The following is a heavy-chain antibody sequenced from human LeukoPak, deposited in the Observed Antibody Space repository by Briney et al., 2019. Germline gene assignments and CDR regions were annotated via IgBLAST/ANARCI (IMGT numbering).Heavy chain of an antibody. D-gene: IGHD2-2*02. CDR1: GYSISSGYY. J-gene: IGHJ3*02. CDR3: ASSCSSTSCYTGGDAFDI. Sequence: SETLSLTCTVSGYSISSGYYWGWIRQPPGKGLEWIGSIYHSGSTYYNPSLKSRVTISVDTSKKQFSLKLSSVTAADTAVYYCASSCSSTSCYTGGDAFDIWGQGTMVTVSS. V-gene: IGHV4-38-2*02. CDR2: IYHSGST.